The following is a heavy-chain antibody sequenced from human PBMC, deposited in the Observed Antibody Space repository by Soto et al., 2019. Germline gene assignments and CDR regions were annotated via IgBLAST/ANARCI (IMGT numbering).Heavy chain of an antibody. CDR1: GFRFDDFA. Sequence: VQMVESGGGLVKPGMSLRLSCAASGFRFDDFAMHWVRQGQGKGLEWVSGISWNSGDKDYGDSVKDRFVISRDNDKNSLDLQMNSLRPEDTAVYYCVRGRGPMNRGYFFSWGRGTLVIVSP. V-gene: IGHV3-9*01. CDR2: ISWNSGDK. J-gene: IGHJ4*02. D-gene: IGHD2-21*01. CDR3: VRGRGPMNRGYFFS.